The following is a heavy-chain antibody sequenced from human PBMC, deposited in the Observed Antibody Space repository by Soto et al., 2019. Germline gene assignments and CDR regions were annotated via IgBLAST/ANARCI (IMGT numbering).Heavy chain of an antibody. D-gene: IGHD2-2*01. V-gene: IGHV3-23*01. CDR1: GFTFSSYA. Sequence: EVQLLESGGGFVPPGGSLRLSCAVSGFTFSSYAMSWVRQAPGKGLEWISYISGSGGRTYYADSVKGRFTISRDNSKNTVYLQMNSLRVEDTAVYYCAKPNSFSCSGTTCYAFYFDYWGQGTLVTVS. CDR2: ISGSGGRT. CDR3: AKPNSFSCSGTTCYAFYFDY. J-gene: IGHJ4*02.